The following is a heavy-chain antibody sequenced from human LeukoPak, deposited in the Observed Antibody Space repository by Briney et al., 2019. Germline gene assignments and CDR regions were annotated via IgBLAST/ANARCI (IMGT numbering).Heavy chain of an antibody. CDR3: ARHGGSNHIQRTFDI. J-gene: IGHJ3*02. CDR1: GYSISSGYY. Sequence: PSETLSLTCAVSGYSISSGYYWGWIRQPPGKGLEFIGSMYHSGSTYYNPSLKSRVTISVDTSKNQFSLKLSSVTAADTAVYYCARHGGSNHIQRTFDIWGQGTMVTVS. D-gene: IGHD1-26*01. CDR2: MYHSGST. V-gene: IGHV4-38-2*01.